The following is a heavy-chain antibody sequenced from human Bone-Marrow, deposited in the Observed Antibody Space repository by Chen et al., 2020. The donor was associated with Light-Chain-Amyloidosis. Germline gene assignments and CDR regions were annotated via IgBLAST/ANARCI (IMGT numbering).Heavy chain of an antibody. Sequence: QVQLQESGPGLVKPSQTLSLTCTVSGGSISSGGYYWSWIRQHPGKGLEWIGYIYYSGGTYYNPSLKSRVTISVDTSKNQFSLKLSSVTAADTAVYYCARVPSYGAKRDYFDYWGQGTLVTVSS. V-gene: IGHV4-31*03. CDR3: ARVPSYGAKRDYFDY. D-gene: IGHD4-17*01. CDR1: GGSISSGGYY. J-gene: IGHJ4*02. CDR2: IYYSGGT.